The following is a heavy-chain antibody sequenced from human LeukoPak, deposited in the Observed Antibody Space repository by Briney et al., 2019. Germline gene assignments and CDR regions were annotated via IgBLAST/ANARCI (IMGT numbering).Heavy chain of an antibody. CDR2: VYYTGST. CDR3: ARHTFPASYYAMDV. Sequence: SETLSLTCTVSSGSISTYYWSWIRQPPGKGLEWIGYVYYTGSTNYNPSLKSRVIISVDTSKNQFSLKLTSVTAADTAVYYCARHTFPASYYAMDVWGQGTTVTASS. D-gene: IGHD2/OR15-2a*01. J-gene: IGHJ6*02. CDR1: SGSISTYY. V-gene: IGHV4-59*08.